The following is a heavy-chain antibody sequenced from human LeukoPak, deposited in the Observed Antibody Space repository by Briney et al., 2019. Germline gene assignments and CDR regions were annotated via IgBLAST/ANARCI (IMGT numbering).Heavy chain of an antibody. CDR1: GYTLTSYY. Sequence: GASVKVSCKASGYTLTSYYMHWVRQAPGQGLEWMGIIIPSGGSTCYAQKFQGRVTMTRDTSTSTVYMELSSLRSEDTAVYYCARDGAPARDWGWGQGTLVTVSS. J-gene: IGHJ4*02. CDR2: IIPSGGST. CDR3: ARDGAPARDWG. V-gene: IGHV1-46*01. D-gene: IGHD3/OR15-3a*01.